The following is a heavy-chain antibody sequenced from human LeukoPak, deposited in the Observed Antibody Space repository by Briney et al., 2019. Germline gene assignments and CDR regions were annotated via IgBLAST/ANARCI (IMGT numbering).Heavy chain of an antibody. J-gene: IGHJ6*02. CDR2: IRGSGGST. D-gene: IGHD3-10*01. CDR1: GFTFSSYA. CDR3: AKFMVRAQGPYYYYYYGMDV. Sequence: GGSLRLSCAASGFTFSSYAMSWVRQAPGKGLEWVSAIRGSGGSTYYADSVKGRFTISRDNSKNTLYLQMNSLRAEDTAVYYCAKFMVRAQGPYYYYYYGMDVWGQGTTVTVSS. V-gene: IGHV3-23*01.